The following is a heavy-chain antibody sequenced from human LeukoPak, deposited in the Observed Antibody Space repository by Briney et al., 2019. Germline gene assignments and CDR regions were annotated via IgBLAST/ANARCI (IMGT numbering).Heavy chain of an antibody. D-gene: IGHD6-13*01. Sequence: SETLSLTCTVSGGSISSGGYYWSWIRQHPGKGLEWIGYICYSGSTYYNPSLKSRVTISVDTSKNQFSLKLSSVTAADTAVYYCARGVAAAGTADYWGQGTLVTVSS. CDR3: ARGVAAAGTADY. CDR1: GGSISSGGYY. V-gene: IGHV4-31*03. CDR2: ICYSGST. J-gene: IGHJ4*02.